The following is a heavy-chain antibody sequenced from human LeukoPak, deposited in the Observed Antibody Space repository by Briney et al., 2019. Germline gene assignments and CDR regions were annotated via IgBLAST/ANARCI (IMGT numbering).Heavy chain of an antibody. CDR1: GFTVSSNY. Sequence: GGSLRLSCAASGFTVSSNYMSWVRQAPGKGLEWVSVIYSGGSTYYADSVKGRFTISRDNSKNTLYLQMNSLRAEDTAVYYCAKVSLGYCSSTSCYTFDYWGQGTLVTVSS. CDR3: AKVSLGYCSSTSCYTFDY. J-gene: IGHJ4*02. CDR2: IYSGGST. D-gene: IGHD2-2*01. V-gene: IGHV3-53*01.